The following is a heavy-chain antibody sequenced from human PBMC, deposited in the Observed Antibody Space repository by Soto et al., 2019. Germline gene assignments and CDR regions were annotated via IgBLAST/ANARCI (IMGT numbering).Heavy chain of an antibody. CDR2: TYYRSKWYN. V-gene: IGHV6-1*01. Sequence: PSQTLSLTCAISGDSVSSNSAAWNWIRQSPSRGLEWLGRTYYRSKWYNDYAVSVKSRITINPDTSKNQFSLQLNSVTPEDTAVYYCARARSEYYSSSWRSYYYYGMDVWGQGTTVTVSS. CDR1: GDSVSSNSAA. CDR3: ARARSEYYSSSWRSYYYYGMDV. J-gene: IGHJ6*02. D-gene: IGHD6-13*01.